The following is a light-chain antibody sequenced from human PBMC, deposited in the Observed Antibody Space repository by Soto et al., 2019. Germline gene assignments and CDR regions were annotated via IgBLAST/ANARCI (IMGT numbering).Light chain of an antibody. Sequence: IQMTQSPSSLSASVGDRVTITCLASQRITTYLNWYQQKPGEAPKLLISTSGTLQRGVPSRFSGSGSGTDLTLTITALRPEDFATYFCQQTYSTPYTFGQGTKLEIK. CDR2: TSG. CDR1: QRITTY. J-gene: IGKJ2*01. CDR3: QQTYSTPYT. V-gene: IGKV1-39*01.